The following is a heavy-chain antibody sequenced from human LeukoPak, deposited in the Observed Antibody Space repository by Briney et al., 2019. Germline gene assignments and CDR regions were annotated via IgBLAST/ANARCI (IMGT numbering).Heavy chain of an antibody. D-gene: IGHD6-19*01. J-gene: IGHJ4*02. V-gene: IGHV3-30-3*01. CDR2: ISYDGSNK. CDR3: ARSYVRGWYEVGGIDY. CDR1: GFTFSSYA. Sequence: QPGRSLRLSCAASGFTFSSYAMHWIRQAPGKGLEWVAVISYDGSNKYYADSVKGRFTISRDNSKNTLYLQMNSLRAEDTAVYYCARSYVRGWYEVGGIDYWGQGTLVTVSS.